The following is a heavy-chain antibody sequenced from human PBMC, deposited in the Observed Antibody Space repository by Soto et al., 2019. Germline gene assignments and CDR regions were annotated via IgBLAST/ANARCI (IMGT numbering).Heavy chain of an antibody. CDR1: GFSFSDHH. CDR2: ARNRAGSYTT. V-gene: IGHV3-72*01. Sequence: EVQLVESGGGLAQPGGSLRLSCVGSGFSFSDHHMDWVRQAPGKGLEWVGRARNRAGSYTTEYAASVKGRFTISRDDSKSSLYVQMNSLKTEVTVVYYCSNSPVGKIGSGWGQGTLVTVSS. D-gene: IGHD6-13*01. J-gene: IGHJ4*02. CDR3: SNSPVGKIGSG.